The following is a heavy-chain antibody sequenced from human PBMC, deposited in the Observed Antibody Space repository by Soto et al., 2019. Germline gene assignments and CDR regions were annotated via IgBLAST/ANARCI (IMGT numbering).Heavy chain of an antibody. CDR2: IYPGDSDT. Sequence: GESLKISCKGSGYSFTSYWIGWVRQMPGKDLEWMGIIYPGDSDTRYSPSFQGQVTISADKSISTAYLQWSSLKASDTAMYYCARQGVVVTAHDAFDIWGQGTMVTVSS. J-gene: IGHJ3*02. CDR3: ARQGVVVTAHDAFDI. CDR1: GYSFTSYW. D-gene: IGHD2-21*02. V-gene: IGHV5-51*01.